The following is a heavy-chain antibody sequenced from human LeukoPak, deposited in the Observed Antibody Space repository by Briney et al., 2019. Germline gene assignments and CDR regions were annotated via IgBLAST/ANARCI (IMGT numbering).Heavy chain of an antibody. D-gene: IGHD2-15*01. CDR3: ARLGRAYYYYYYMDV. J-gene: IGHJ6*03. CDR2: INHSGST. V-gene: IGHV4-34*01. CDR1: GGSFSGYY. Sequence: SETLSLTCAVYGGSFSGYYWSWIRQPPGKGLEWIGEINHSGSTNYNPSLKSRVTISVDTSKNQFSLKLSSVTAADTAVYYCARLGRAYYYYYYMDVWGKGTTVTVSS.